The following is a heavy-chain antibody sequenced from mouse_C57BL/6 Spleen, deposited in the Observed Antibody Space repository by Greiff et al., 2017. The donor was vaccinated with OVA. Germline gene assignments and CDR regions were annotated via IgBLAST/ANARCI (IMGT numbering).Heavy chain of an antibody. J-gene: IGHJ3*01. V-gene: IGHV1-58*01. Sequence: VQLQQSGAELVRPGSSVKMSCKTSGYTFTSYGINWVKQRPGQGLEWIGYIYIGNGYTEYNEKFKGKATLTADKSSSTAYMQLSSLTSEDSAVYFCARSGYYGSSYPWFAYWGQGTLVTVSA. CDR2: IYIGNGYT. D-gene: IGHD1-1*01. CDR1: GYTFTSYG. CDR3: ARSGYYGSSYPWFAY.